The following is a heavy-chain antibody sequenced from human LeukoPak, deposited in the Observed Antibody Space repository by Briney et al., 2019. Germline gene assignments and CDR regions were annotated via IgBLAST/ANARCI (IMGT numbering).Heavy chain of an antibody. CDR3: ASSTHAYSSSWYGDY. CDR1: GFTFSSYA. J-gene: IGHJ4*02. D-gene: IGHD6-13*01. CDR2: ISYDGSNK. Sequence: GRSLRLSCAASGFTFSSYAMHWVRQAPGKGLEWVAVISYDGSNKYYEDSVKGRFTISRDNSKNTLYLQMNILRAEDTAVYYCASSTHAYSSSWYGDYWGQGTLVTVSS. V-gene: IGHV3-30*04.